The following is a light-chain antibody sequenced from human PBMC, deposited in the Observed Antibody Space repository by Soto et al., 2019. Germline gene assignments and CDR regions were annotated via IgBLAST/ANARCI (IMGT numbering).Light chain of an antibody. V-gene: IGLV2-14*01. J-gene: IGLJ3*02. Sequence: QSALTQPASVSGSPGQSITISCTGTSSDVGGFNYVSWYQQHPGRAPKLMIYEVRNRPSGVSNRFSGSKSGNTASLTISGLQAEDEADYSCSSYTASSTWVFGGGTKLTVL. CDR1: SSDVGGFNY. CDR2: EVR. CDR3: SSYTASSTWV.